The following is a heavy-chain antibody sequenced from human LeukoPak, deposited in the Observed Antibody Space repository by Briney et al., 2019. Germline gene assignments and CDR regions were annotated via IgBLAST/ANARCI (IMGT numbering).Heavy chain of an antibody. J-gene: IGHJ5*02. CDR2: IHPGEYER. Sequence: GDSLKISCKASGYRFTSYWIGWVRQMPGKGLEWMGVIHPGEYERRYSPSFEGQVTISADKSISTAYMQWSSLKASDTAMNYCARRTDSGWKWFDPWGQGTLVTVSS. CDR3: ARRTDSGWKWFDP. D-gene: IGHD6-25*01. CDR1: GYRFTSYW. V-gene: IGHV5-51*01.